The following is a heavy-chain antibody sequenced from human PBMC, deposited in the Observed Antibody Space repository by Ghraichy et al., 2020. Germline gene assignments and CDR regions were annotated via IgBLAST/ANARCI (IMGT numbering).Heavy chain of an antibody. J-gene: IGHJ4*02. V-gene: IGHV3-23*01. CDR1: GFSFSSYA. D-gene: IGHD3-3*01. Sequence: GESLNISCVASGFSFSSYAMTWVRQTPGKGLEWVSAISGSGSNTYHADSVKGRFTISRDNSKNTLFLQMNSLRAEDTAVYYCAKWEAASITIFGVVVIRGVDHWGQGTLVTVSS. CDR2: ISGSGSNT. CDR3: AKWEAASITIFGVVVIRGVDH.